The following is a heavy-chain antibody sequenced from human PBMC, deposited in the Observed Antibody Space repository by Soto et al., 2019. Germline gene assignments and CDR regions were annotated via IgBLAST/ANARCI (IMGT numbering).Heavy chain of an antibody. V-gene: IGHV1-18*04. CDR1: GYTFISYS. CDR2: ISTYNGNT. Sequence: QVQLVQSGGEVKKPGASVNISCKATGYTFISYSITWVRQAPGQGLEWMGWISTYNGNTKYAQSLQGRVTLTRDTSTNIAFMEIRCLRSDDTAIYYCAREGAHSTGWYDYFDQWGQGTLVAVSS. D-gene: IGHD6-13*01. CDR3: AREGAHSTGWYDYFDQ. J-gene: IGHJ4*02.